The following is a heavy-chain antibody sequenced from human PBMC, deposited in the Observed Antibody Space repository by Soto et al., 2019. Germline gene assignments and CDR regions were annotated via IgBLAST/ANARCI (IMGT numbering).Heavy chain of an antibody. CDR3: AKVGCGEAPGMYFEY. V-gene: IGHV3-30*18. Sequence: GGSLRLSCAASVFTFSSYGMHLVRQSPGKGLEWVEVISYDGSNKYYADSVKGRFTISRDKSKNTLYMQMNSLRAEDTAVCYCAKVGCGEAPGMYFEYWGQGTMVTVSS. D-gene: IGHD2-2*01. CDR1: VFTFSSYG. J-gene: IGHJ4*02. CDR2: ISYDGSNK.